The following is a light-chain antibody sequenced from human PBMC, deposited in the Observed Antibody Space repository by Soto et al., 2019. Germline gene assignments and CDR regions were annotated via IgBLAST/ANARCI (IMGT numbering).Light chain of an antibody. CDR3: QHYGNSRFT. J-gene: IGKJ4*01. Sequence: ETVLTQSPGTLSLSPGEGATLSCRASQSVSSSHLAWYQQKPGQAPRLLIYGTSSRATGIPDSFSGSGSGTDFTLTISRLEPEDFAVYFCQHYGNSRFTFGGGTKVELK. V-gene: IGKV3-20*01. CDR1: QSVSSSH. CDR2: GTS.